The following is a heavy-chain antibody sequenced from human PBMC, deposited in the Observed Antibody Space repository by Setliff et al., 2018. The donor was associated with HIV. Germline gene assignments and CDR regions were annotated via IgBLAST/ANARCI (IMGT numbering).Heavy chain of an antibody. D-gene: IGHD3-9*01. V-gene: IGHV4-59*12. CDR1: DSAMGSYY. CDR3: AKISPRGYSDITTGRLTDPFDV. CDR2: IYWTGKT. J-gene: IGHJ3*01. Sequence: SETLSLTCTVSDSAMGSYYWSWVRQSPGRGLEYIGYIYWTGKTDYNPSLKSRVTISLDTSGNQFSLKLNSVTGADTAVYYCAKISPRGYSDITTGRLTDPFDVWGPGTMVTVSS.